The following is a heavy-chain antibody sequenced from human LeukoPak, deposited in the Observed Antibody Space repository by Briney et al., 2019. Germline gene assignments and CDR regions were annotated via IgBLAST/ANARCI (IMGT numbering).Heavy chain of an antibody. J-gene: IGHJ4*02. D-gene: IGHD5-18*01. CDR1: GFTFSTFA. Sequence: PGESLRLSCAASGFTFSTFAMLWVRQPPGKGLEWVSSIFPSGGEIHYADSVRGRFTISRDNSKSILSLQMNSLRAEDTAIYYCATYRQVLLPFESWGQGTLVTVSS. V-gene: IGHV3-23*01. CDR3: ATYRQVLLPFES. CDR2: IFPSGGEI.